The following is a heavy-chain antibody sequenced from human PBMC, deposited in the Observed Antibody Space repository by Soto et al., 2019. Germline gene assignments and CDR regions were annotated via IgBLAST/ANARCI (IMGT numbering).Heavy chain of an antibody. CDR2: ISGSGDEI. V-gene: IGHV3-23*01. Sequence: GGSLRLSCERSGCIFIQYGMAWVRQPPGRGLEWVSSISGSGDEILYADSVRGRFTISRDNSKNTLYVQMNSLRAEDAAVYYCARELGYCSGGSCYMDGAFDFWGQGTMVT. CDR1: GCIFIQYG. D-gene: IGHD2-15*01. CDR3: ARELGYCSGGSCYMDGAFDF. J-gene: IGHJ3*01.